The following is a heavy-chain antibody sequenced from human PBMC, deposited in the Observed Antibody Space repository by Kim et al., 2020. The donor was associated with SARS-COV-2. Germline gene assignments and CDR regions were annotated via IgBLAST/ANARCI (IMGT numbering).Heavy chain of an antibody. CDR1: GFTFNNYW. Sequence: GGSLRLSCTASGFTFNNYWMHWVRQAPGKGLVWVSRIKSDGSSTSYADSVKGRFTISRDNAKNTLYLQMSSLRAEDTAVYYCARAGIAARPPGYWGQGTL. V-gene: IGHV3-74*01. J-gene: IGHJ4*02. CDR2: IKSDGSST. CDR3: ARAGIAARPPGY. D-gene: IGHD6-6*01.